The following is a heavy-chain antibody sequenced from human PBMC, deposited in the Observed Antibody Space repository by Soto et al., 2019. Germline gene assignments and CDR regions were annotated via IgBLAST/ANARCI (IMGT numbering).Heavy chain of an antibody. Sequence: LQSGGGLVQPGGSLRLSCAGSGFTYGAYAMSWVRQAPGKGLEWVSSISGSGGNTFYADSVKGRFTISRDNSKNTLYLQMKSLTAEDTAVYYCAKDPPGRHIIVVTSLYCWGEGTLVTVSA. V-gene: IGHV3-23*01. J-gene: IGHJ4*02. CDR1: GFTYGAYA. CDR2: ISGSGGNT. D-gene: IGHD2-2*01. CDR3: AKDPPGRHIIVVTSLYC.